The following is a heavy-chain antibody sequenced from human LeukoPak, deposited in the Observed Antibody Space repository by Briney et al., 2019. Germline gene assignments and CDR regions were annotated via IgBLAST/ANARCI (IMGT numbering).Heavy chain of an antibody. J-gene: IGHJ5*02. CDR1: GYSISSNYN. CDR2: IYHSGST. V-gene: IGHV4-38-2*02. CDR3: ARDMYYYDSSGYDYNWFDP. Sequence: SETLSLTCTVSGYSISSNYNWGWIRQPPGKGLEWIGSIYHSGSTYYNPSLKSRVTISIDTSKNQFTLKLSSVTAADTAVYYCARDMYYYDSSGYDYNWFDPWGQGTLVTVSP. D-gene: IGHD3-22*01.